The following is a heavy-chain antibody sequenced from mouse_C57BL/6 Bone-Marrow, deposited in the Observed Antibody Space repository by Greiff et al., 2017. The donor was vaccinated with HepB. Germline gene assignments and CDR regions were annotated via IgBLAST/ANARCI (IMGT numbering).Heavy chain of an antibody. V-gene: IGHV5-4*01. Sequence: EVQVVESGGGLVKPGGSLKLSCAASGFTFSSYAMSWVRQTPEKRLEWVATISDGGSYTYYPDNVKGRFTISRDNAKNNLYLQMSHLKSEDTAMYYCAREAGPWFAYWGQGTLVTVSA. CDR1: GFTFSSYA. CDR3: AREAGPWFAY. D-gene: IGHD3-3*01. CDR2: ISDGGSYT. J-gene: IGHJ3*01.